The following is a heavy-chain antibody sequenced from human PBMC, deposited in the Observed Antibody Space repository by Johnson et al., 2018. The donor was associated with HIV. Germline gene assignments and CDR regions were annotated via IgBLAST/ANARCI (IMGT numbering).Heavy chain of an antibody. Sequence: VQLVESGGGVVRPGGSLRLSCAAPGFTFDDYGMSWVRQAPGKGLEWVSGINWNGCSTGYADSVKGRFTISRDNAKNSLYLKMNSLRAEDTAVYYCARLRGYSGYDSFDIWGQGTMVTVSS. CDR3: ARLRGYSGYDSFDI. CDR1: GFTFDDYG. J-gene: IGHJ3*02. CDR2: INWNGCST. D-gene: IGHD5-12*01. V-gene: IGHV3-20*04.